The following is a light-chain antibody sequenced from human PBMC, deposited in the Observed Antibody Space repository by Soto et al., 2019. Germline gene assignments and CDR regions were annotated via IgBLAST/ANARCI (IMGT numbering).Light chain of an antibody. V-gene: IGKV3-20*01. CDR2: GAS. CDR3: QQYGSSPALT. Sequence: EVVLTQSPGTLSLSPGGIATLSCRASQSVSSSFLAWYQQKPGQAPRLLIYGASSRATGIPDRFSGSGSGTDFTLTINRLEPEDFAVYYCQQYGSSPALTFGGGTKVEIK. CDR1: QSVSSSF. J-gene: IGKJ4*01.